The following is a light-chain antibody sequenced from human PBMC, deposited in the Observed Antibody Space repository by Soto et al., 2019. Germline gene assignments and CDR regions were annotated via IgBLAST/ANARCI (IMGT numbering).Light chain of an antibody. CDR3: QQYAEAPIT. J-gene: IGKJ5*01. V-gene: IGKV3-20*01. Sequence: EIVLTQSPGTLSLSPGEGATLSCRASQSVGRNYLAWFQQKPGQPPRLLISGASSRPARIPGKFSGSGSETDFTLTISRLEPEDFAAYFCQQYAEAPITFGQGTRLEIK. CDR2: GAS. CDR1: QSVGRNY.